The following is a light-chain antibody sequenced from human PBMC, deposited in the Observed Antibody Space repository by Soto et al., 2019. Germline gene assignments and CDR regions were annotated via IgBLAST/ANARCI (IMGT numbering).Light chain of an antibody. CDR1: QSITNNY. CDR3: QQYGYLVA. J-gene: IGKJ4*01. V-gene: IGKV3-20*01. CDR2: GAS. Sequence: EIVLTQSPGTLSLSPGARATLSCRASQSITNNYLAWYQQKPGRAHRLLIYGASSRATGIEDRFSGSGSGTDFTLPISRLEPEDFAMYYCQQYGYLVAFGGGTKVEIK.